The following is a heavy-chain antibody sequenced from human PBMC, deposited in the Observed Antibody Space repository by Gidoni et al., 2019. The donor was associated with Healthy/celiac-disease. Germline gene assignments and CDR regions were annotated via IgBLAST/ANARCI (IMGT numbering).Heavy chain of an antibody. CDR3: AKLGGLGVLYYLDY. J-gene: IGHJ4*02. CDR2: MSDGGSNT. Sequence: EVQLVESGGGLVPPAGSLRLSCAASGFTFSSYAITWVRQAPGKGLEWVSTMSDGGSNTYYADSVKGRFTISRDNSKNTLYLQMNNLRADDTAVYFCAKLGGLGVLYYLDYWGRGSLVTVSS. D-gene: IGHD6-19*01. CDR1: GFTFSSYA. V-gene: IGHV3-23*04.